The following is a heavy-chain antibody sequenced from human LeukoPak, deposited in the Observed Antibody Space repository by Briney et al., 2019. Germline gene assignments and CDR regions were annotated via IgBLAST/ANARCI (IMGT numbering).Heavy chain of an antibody. J-gene: IGHJ5*02. Sequence: PGGSLRLSCAASGFTFSGSAMHWVRQASGKGLEWVGRIRSKANSYATAYAVSVKGRFTISRDDSKNTAYLQMNSLKTEDTAVYYCTSPDSGYDPWGQGTLVTVSS. CDR3: TSPDSGYDP. CDR1: GFTFSGSA. V-gene: IGHV3-73*01. CDR2: IRSKANSYAT. D-gene: IGHD5-12*01.